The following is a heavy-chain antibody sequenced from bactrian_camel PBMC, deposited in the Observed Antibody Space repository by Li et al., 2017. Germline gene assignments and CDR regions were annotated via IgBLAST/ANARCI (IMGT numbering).Heavy chain of an antibody. CDR3: ASASTNY. V-gene: IGHV3S40*01. J-gene: IGHJ4*01. CDR1: GFTFSSYG. Sequence: DVQLVESGGGLVQPGGSLRLSCAASGFTFSSYGMSWVRQAPGKGIEWVSTITDGITYYADSVKGRFTISRDNAKNALYLQIDSAKTEDTGVYYCASASTNYWGQGTQVTVS. D-gene: IGHD2*01. CDR2: ITDGIT.